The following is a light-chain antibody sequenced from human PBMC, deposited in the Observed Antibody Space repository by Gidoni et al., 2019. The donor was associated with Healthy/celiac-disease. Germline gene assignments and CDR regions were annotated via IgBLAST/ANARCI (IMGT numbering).Light chain of an antibody. J-gene: IGKJ4*01. CDR3: QQSYSTPLT. Sequence: DIQMTQSPSSLSASVGDRDTITCRASQSISSYLNWYQQKPGKAPKLLIYAASSLQSGVPSRFSGSGSGTDFTLTIISLQPEDFATYYCQQSYSTPLTFGGGTKVEIK. CDR2: AAS. V-gene: IGKV1-39*01. CDR1: QSISSY.